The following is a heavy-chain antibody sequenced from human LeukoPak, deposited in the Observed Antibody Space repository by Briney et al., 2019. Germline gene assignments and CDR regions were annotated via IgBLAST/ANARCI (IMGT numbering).Heavy chain of an antibody. Sequence: SETLSLTCTVSGGSISSYYWSWIRQPPGKGLEWIGYIYYSGSTNYNPSFKSRVTISVDTSKNQFSLKLSSVTAADTAVYYCARMHYYDKYDYWGQGTLVTVSS. CDR1: GGSISSYY. J-gene: IGHJ4*02. CDR3: ARMHYYDKYDY. V-gene: IGHV4-59*01. CDR2: IYYSGST. D-gene: IGHD3-22*01.